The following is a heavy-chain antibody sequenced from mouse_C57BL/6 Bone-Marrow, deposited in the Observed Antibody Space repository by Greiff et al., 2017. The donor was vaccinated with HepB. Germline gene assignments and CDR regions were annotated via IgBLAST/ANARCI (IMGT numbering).Heavy chain of an antibody. J-gene: IGHJ2*01. CDR1: GYTFTSYW. V-gene: IGHV1-64*01. CDR2: IHPNSGST. CDR3: ARYAPRGRNYFDY. Sequence: VQLQQPGAELVKPGASVKLSCKASGYTFTSYWMHWVKQRPGQGLEWIGMIHPNSGSTNYNEKFKSKATLTVDKSSSTAHMQLSSLTSEDSAVYYCARYAPRGRNYFDYWGQGTTLTVSS. D-gene: IGHD2-14*01.